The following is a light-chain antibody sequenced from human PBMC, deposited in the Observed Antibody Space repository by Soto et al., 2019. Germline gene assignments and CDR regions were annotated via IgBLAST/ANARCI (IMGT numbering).Light chain of an antibody. CDR2: GAS. Sequence: EIVLMQSPDTGPLSPGQRVILSSRVSQSVRSNHLAWYRQKPGQAPRPLMYGASIRAIGIPDRFSGSGSGTDFTLTINRLEPEDSGVYYCQQYGTSPTTFGQGTRLDIK. CDR1: QSVRSNH. CDR3: QQYGTSPTT. J-gene: IGKJ5*01. V-gene: IGKV3-20*01.